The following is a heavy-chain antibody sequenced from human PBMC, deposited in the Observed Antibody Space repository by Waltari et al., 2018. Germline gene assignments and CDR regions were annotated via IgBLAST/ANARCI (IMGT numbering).Heavy chain of an antibody. CDR3: ARSAYGDYSDY. J-gene: IGHJ4*02. CDR2: INPNSGGT. CDR1: GSTFTGYY. Sequence: QVQLVQSGAEGRKPGASVKVSCKPSGSTFTGYYMHWGRQAPGQGLEWMGWINPNSGGTNYAQKFQGWVTMTRDTSISTAYMELSRLRSDDTAVYYCARSAYGDYSDYWGQGTLVTVSS. D-gene: IGHD4-17*01. V-gene: IGHV1-2*04.